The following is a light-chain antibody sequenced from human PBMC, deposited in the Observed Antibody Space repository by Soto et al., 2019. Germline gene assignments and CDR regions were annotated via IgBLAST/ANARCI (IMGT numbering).Light chain of an antibody. Sequence: DIQMTQSPSSLSASVGDRVTITCRASQSISTYLNWFQQKPGKAPKLLIHTASSLQSGVPSRFSGSGSGTDFTLTISSLQAEDVAVYYCQQYYSTPRTFGQGTKVDIK. CDR2: TAS. CDR1: QSISTY. CDR3: QQYYSTPRT. V-gene: IGKV1-39*01. J-gene: IGKJ1*01.